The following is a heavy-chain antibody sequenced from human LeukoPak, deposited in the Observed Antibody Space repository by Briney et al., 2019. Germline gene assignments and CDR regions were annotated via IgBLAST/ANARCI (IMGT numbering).Heavy chain of an antibody. CDR2: ISYDGSNK. Sequence: GRSLRLSCAASGFAFSRYGMHWVRQAPDKGLEWVAVISYDGSNKCYADSVKGRFTISRDNSKNTLFLQMNSLRAEDTALYYCAKDRSSSWAIDYWGQGTLVTVSS. CDR3: AKDRSSSWAIDY. D-gene: IGHD6-13*01. CDR1: GFAFSRYG. J-gene: IGHJ4*02. V-gene: IGHV3-30*18.